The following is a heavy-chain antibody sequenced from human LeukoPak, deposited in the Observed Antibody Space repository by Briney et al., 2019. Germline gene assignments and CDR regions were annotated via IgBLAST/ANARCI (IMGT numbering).Heavy chain of an antibody. CDR3: ARQSGYYYYMDV. CDR2: IYYSGST. V-gene: IGHV4-59*08. Sequence: SETLSLTCTVSGGSISSYYWSWIRQPPGKGLEWIGYIYYSGSTNYNPSLKSRVTISVDTSKKQFSLKLRSVTAADTAVYYCARQSGYYYYMDVWGKGTTVTIS. D-gene: IGHD3-10*01. J-gene: IGHJ6*03. CDR1: GGSISSYY.